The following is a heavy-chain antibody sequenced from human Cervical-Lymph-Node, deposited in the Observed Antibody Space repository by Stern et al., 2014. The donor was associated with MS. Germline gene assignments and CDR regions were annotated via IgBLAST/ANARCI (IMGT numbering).Heavy chain of an antibody. Sequence: EVQLVESGAEVKKPGESLKISCKGSGYSFHSYWIAWVRQMPGKGLEWMGVIYPGDSDTRYSPSFQGQVTISADKSNSTAYLQWSSLKASDTAMYYCARHSSYYYGSPSYYWGQGTLVTVSS. D-gene: IGHD3-10*01. CDR2: IYPGDSDT. V-gene: IGHV5-51*01. CDR3: ARHSSYYYGSPSYY. J-gene: IGHJ4*02. CDR1: GYSFHSYW.